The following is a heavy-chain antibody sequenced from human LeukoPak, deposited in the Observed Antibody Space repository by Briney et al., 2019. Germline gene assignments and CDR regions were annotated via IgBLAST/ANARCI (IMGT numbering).Heavy chain of an antibody. J-gene: IGHJ4*02. CDR2: INPNSGGT. D-gene: IGHD3-16*01. V-gene: IGHV1-2*02. Sequence: ASVKVSCKATGYTFTDYYIHWVRQAPGQGLEWMGWINPNSGGTNYAQKFQGRVTMTRDTSISTAYMEVSRLRSDDTAVYYCARDGGLDYWGQGTLVTVSS. CDR1: GYTFTDYY. CDR3: ARDGGLDY.